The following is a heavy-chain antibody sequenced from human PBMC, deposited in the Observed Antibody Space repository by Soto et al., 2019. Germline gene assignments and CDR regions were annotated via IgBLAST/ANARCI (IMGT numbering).Heavy chain of an antibody. CDR3: ARRQQLVLGPYCHAMDV. D-gene: IGHD6-6*01. Sequence: GASVKVSCKASGYTFTGYYIHWVRQAPGQGLEWMGRIDPNSGGTTYAQKFLGRVTMTRDTSISTGYMELTRLTSDDTAMYYCARRQQLVLGPYCHAMDVWGQGTTVTVS. CDR2: IDPNSGGT. V-gene: IGHV1-2*06. J-gene: IGHJ6*02. CDR1: GYTFTGYY.